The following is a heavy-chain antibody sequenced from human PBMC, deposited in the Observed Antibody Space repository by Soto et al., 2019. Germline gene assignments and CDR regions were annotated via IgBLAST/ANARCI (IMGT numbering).Heavy chain of an antibody. Sequence: GASVKVSCKASGYTFTSYDINWVRQATGQGLEWMGWMNPNSGNTGYAQKFQGRVTMTRNTSISTAYMGLSSLRSEDTAVYYCARRADYDFWSGYYNDYYYYMDVWGKGTTVTVSS. CDR1: GYTFTSYD. V-gene: IGHV1-8*01. CDR3: ARRADYDFWSGYYNDYYYYMDV. J-gene: IGHJ6*03. CDR2: MNPNSGNT. D-gene: IGHD3-3*01.